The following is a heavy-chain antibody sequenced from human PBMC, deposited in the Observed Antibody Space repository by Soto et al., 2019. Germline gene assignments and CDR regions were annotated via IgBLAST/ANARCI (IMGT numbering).Heavy chain of an antibody. Sequence: GGSLRLSCAASGFTFSSYWMHWVRQAPGKGLVWVSRISGDGSSTNYADSVKGRFTISRDNAKNTLYLQMNSLRAEDTAMYYCARDDFGSGSYSKSFDYWGQGTLVTVSS. CDR1: GFTFSSYW. CDR2: ISGDGSST. CDR3: ARDDFGSGSYSKSFDY. D-gene: IGHD3-10*01. V-gene: IGHV3-74*01. J-gene: IGHJ4*02.